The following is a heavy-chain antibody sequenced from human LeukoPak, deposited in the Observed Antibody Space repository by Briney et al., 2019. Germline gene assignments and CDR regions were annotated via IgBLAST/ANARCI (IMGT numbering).Heavy chain of an antibody. V-gene: IGHV3-21*01. CDR2: ISSSSSSYI. D-gene: IGHD3-10*01. CDR3: ARDLSYGSGSYSFDY. Sequence: PGGSLRLSCAASGFTFSSYSMNWVRQAPGKGLEWVSSISSSSSSYIYYADSVKGRFTISRDNAKNSLYLQMNSLRAEDTAVYYCARDLSYGSGSYSFDYWGQGTLVTVSS. CDR1: GFTFSSYS. J-gene: IGHJ4*02.